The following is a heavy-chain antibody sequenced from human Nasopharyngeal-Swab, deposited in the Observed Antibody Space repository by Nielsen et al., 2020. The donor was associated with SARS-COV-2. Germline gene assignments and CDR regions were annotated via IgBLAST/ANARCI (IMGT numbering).Heavy chain of an antibody. J-gene: IGHJ6*02. Sequence: ASVKVSCKASGYTFTSYYMHWVRQAPGQGLGWMGIINPSGGSTSYAQKFQGRVTMTRDTSTSTVYMELSSLRSEDTAVYYCARDPDLLWFGESNSYYYYGMDVWGQGTTVTVSS. CDR1: GYTFTSYY. D-gene: IGHD3-10*01. CDR3: ARDPDLLWFGESNSYYYYGMDV. CDR2: INPSGGST. V-gene: IGHV1-46*01.